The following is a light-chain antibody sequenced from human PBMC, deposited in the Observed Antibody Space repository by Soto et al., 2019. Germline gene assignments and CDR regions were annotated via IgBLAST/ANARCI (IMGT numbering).Light chain of an antibody. J-gene: IGLJ3*02. V-gene: IGLV1-44*01. CDR3: TAWDGSLDGRV. Sequence: QSALTQPPSASGTPGQRVTISCSGSGSNIGTNTVNWYQQLPGTAPKLLIYRTDQRPAGIPDRFSGSKSGTSASLDISGLQSDDEADYFCTAWDGSLDGRVFGGVTKLTVL. CDR1: GSNIGTNT. CDR2: RTD.